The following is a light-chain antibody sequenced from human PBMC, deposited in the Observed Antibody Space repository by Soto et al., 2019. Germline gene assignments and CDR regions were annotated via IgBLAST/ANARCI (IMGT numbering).Light chain of an antibody. CDR2: EVN. Sequence: QSALSQPASVSGSPGQLIIISCTGTSSDVGGYNYVSWYQQHPGKVPKLMIYEVNNRPSGVSNRFSGSKSGNTASLTISGLQAEDEADYYCSSYTSSSTLVFGGGTKVTVL. V-gene: IGLV2-14*01. J-gene: IGLJ3*02. CDR3: SSYTSSSTLV. CDR1: SSDVGGYNY.